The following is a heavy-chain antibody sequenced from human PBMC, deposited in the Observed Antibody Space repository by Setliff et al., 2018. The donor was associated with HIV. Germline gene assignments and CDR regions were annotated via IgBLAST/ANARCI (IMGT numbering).Heavy chain of an antibody. CDR3: ARVHLRTNAVYGVVSNQFDP. Sequence: GASVKVSCKASGYTFTSHVMHWVRQAPGQRLEWIGWINTADDSRRYSQDFQGRFTITMDSSASTASRDNAKSSLYLQMNSLRAEDTAVYYCARVHLRTNAVYGVVSNQFDPWGQGTLVTV. J-gene: IGHJ5*02. D-gene: IGHD2-8*01. CDR1: GYTFTSHV. CDR2: INTADDSR. V-gene: IGHV1-3*03.